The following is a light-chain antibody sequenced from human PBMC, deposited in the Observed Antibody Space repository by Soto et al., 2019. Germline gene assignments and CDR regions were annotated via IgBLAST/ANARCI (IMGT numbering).Light chain of an antibody. CDR1: SSDVGGYNH. V-gene: IGLV2-14*01. J-gene: IGLJ1*01. CDR3: SSYTSSSTLCV. Sequence: QSALTQPASVSGSPGQSITISCTGTSSDVGGYNHVSWYQHHPGKAPKLMIYAVSTRPSGVSSRFSGSKSGNTASLTISGLQAEDEADYYCSSYTSSSTLCVFGTGTKVTVL. CDR2: AVS.